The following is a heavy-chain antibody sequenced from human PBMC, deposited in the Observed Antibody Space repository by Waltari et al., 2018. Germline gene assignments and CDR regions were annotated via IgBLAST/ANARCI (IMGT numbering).Heavy chain of an antibody. J-gene: IGHJ6*02. D-gene: IGHD3-3*01. CDR2: IWYDGSNK. V-gene: IGHV3-33*01. CDR1: GFTFSSFG. CDR3: ARDRESYDFWSGYFSYYYYGMDV. Sequence: QVQLVESGAGVVQTGRSRRPSCAAVGFTFSSFGMHWARQAPGHATQREAVIWYDGSNKYYADSVKGRFTISRDNSKNTLYLQMNSLRAEDTAVYYCARDRESYDFWSGYFSYYYYGMDVWGQGTTVTVSS.